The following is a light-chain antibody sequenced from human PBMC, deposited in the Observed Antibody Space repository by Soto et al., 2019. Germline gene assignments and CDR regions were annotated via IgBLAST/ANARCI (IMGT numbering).Light chain of an antibody. CDR3: QQRSNWPLT. Sequence: EIVLTQSPGTLSLSPGERATLSCRASQSVRSSHLAWYQQKPGQAPRLLIYGASNRATGIPARFSGSGSGTDFTLTISSLEPEDFAVYYCQQRSNWPLTFGQGTRLEIK. J-gene: IGKJ5*01. CDR2: GAS. V-gene: IGKV3D-20*02. CDR1: QSVRSSH.